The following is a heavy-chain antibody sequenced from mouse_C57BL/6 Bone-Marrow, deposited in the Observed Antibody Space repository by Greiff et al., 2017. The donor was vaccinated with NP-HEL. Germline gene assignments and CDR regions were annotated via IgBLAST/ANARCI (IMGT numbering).Heavy chain of an antibody. CDR2: ISDGGSYT. CDR1: GFTFSSYA. D-gene: IGHD3-2*02. J-gene: IGHJ4*01. V-gene: IGHV5-4*03. CDR3: ARGDSSGYYAMDY. Sequence: EVKVVESGGGLVKPGGSLKLSCAASGFTFSSYAMSWVRQTPEKRLEWVATISDGGSYTYYPDNVKGRFTISRDNAKNNLYLQMSHLKSEDTAMYYCARGDSSGYYAMDYWGQGTSVTVSS.